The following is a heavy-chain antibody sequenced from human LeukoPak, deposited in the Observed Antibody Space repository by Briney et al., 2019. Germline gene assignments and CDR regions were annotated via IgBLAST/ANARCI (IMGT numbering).Heavy chain of an antibody. CDR3: ARYGSGSTWFDP. CDR2: INYSGST. Sequence: SETLSLTCTVSGGSINSDNYQWSWIRQPPGKGLEWIGYINYSGSTYYSPSLKSRVTISVDTSKNQFFLKLSSVTAADTAVYYCARYGSGSTWFDPWGQGTLVTVSS. CDR1: GGSINSDNYQ. D-gene: IGHD3-10*01. V-gene: IGHV4-30-4*01. J-gene: IGHJ5*02.